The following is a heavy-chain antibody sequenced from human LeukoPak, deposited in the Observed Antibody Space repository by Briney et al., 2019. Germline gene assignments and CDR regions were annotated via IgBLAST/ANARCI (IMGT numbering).Heavy chain of an antibody. CDR1: GFTFDDYA. V-gene: IGHV3-9*01. Sequence: PGGSLRLSCAASGFTFDDYAMHWGRQAPGKGLEWVSGISWNSGSIGYADSVKGRFTISRDNAKNSLYLQMNSLRAEDTALYYCAKDFSGGRASSGWSTSGQGTLVTVSS. CDR2: ISWNSGSI. J-gene: IGHJ5*02. D-gene: IGHD6-19*01. CDR3: AKDFSGGRASSGWST.